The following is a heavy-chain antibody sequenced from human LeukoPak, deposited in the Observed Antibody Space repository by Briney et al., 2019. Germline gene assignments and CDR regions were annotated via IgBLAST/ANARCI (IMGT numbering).Heavy chain of an antibody. CDR3: ARDSLGRYSSSWYGVWFDP. CDR1: GYTFTGYY. Sequence: ASVKVSCKASGYTFTGYYMHWVRQAPGQGLEWMGWINPNSGGTNYAQKFQGRATITRDTSISTAYMELSRLRSDNTAVYYCARDSLGRYSSSWYGVWFDPWGQGTLVTVSS. V-gene: IGHV1-2*02. J-gene: IGHJ5*02. CDR2: INPNSGGT. D-gene: IGHD6-13*01.